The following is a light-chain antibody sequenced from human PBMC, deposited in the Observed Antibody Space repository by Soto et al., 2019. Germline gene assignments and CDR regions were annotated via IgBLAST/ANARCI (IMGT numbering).Light chain of an antibody. J-gene: IGLJ1*01. Sequence: QSALTQPPSASGSPGQSVTISCTGTKSDIGVYDFVSWYQHHPGKAPRLIIYEVVQRPSGVPDRFSGSKSGNTASLTVSGLQAADEADYYCQVWDSSSDHYVFGTGTKVTVL. CDR2: EVV. CDR1: KSDIGVYDF. V-gene: IGLV2-8*01. CDR3: QVWDSSSDHYV.